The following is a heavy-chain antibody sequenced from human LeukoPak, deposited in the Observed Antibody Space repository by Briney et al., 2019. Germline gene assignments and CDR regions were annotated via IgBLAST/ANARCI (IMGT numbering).Heavy chain of an antibody. CDR2: IYYSGST. V-gene: IGHV4-30-4*08. CDR1: GGSISSGDYY. J-gene: IGHJ4*02. D-gene: IGHD3-22*01. Sequence: PSETLSLTCTVSGGSISSGDYYWSWIRQPPGKGLEWIGYIYYSGSTYYNPSLKSRVTISVDTSKNQFSLKLSSVTAADTAVYYCARGLYYYDSSVVLYFDYWGQGTLVIVSS. CDR3: ARGLYYYDSSVVLYFDY.